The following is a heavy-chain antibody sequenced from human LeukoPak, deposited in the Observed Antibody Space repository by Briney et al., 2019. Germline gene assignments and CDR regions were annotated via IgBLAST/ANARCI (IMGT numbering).Heavy chain of an antibody. CDR1: GISLTSNA. D-gene: IGHD3-10*01. CDR2: ISYDGSNK. Sequence: GGSLRLSCAASGISLTSNAMQWCRQAPGEGPEWVAVISYDGSNKFYADSVKGRFTISRDNSQNTLYLQMDSLRAEDTAVYYCARDYYYGSDYWGQGTLVTVSS. CDR3: ARDYYYGSDY. V-gene: IGHV3-30-3*01. J-gene: IGHJ4*02.